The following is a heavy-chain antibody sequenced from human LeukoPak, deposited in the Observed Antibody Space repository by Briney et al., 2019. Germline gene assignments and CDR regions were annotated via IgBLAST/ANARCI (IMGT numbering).Heavy chain of an antibody. J-gene: IGHJ4*02. CDR3: ARARGVRGVTSYFDY. Sequence: GASVKVSCKASGYTFTGYYMHWVRQAPGQGLEWMGRINPNSGGTNYAQKFQGWVPMTRDTSISTAYMELSRLRSDDTAVYYCARARGVRGVTSYFDYWGQGTLVTVSS. CDR2: INPNSGGT. V-gene: IGHV1-2*04. CDR1: GYTFTGYY. D-gene: IGHD3-10*01.